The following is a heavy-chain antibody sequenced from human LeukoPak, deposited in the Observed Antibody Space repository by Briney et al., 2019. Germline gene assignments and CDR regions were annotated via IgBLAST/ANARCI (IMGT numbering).Heavy chain of an antibody. J-gene: IGHJ6*02. CDR2: INAGNGNT. D-gene: IGHD6-19*01. CDR3: ASPRSSGSNNPYGMDV. Sequence: ASVKVSCKASGYTFTSYAMNWVRQAPGQGLEWMGWINAGNGNTKYSQKFQGRVTITRDTSASTAYMELSSLRSEDTAVYYCASPRSSGSNNPYGMDVWAKGPRSPSP. V-gene: IGHV1-3*01. CDR1: GYTFTSYA.